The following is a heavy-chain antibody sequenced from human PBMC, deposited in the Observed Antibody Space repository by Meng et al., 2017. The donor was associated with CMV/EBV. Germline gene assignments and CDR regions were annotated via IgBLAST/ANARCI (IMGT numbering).Heavy chain of an antibody. CDR3: ARERGDDSGYNFDS. D-gene: IGHD3-22*01. CDR1: GGSISSYY. Sequence: VPLQASGPGLVKPSETLSLTCSVSGGSISSYYWSWIRQPAGKGLEWIGRIYTSGSTNYNPSLKSRVTMSVDTSKNQFSLKLNSVTAADTAIYYCARERGDDSGYNFDSWGQGTLVTVSS. V-gene: IGHV4-4*07. J-gene: IGHJ4*02. CDR2: IYTSGST.